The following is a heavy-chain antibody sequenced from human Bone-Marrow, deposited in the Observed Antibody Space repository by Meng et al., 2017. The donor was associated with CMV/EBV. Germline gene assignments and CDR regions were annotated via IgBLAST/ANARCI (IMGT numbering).Heavy chain of an antibody. V-gene: IGHV4-39*07. CDR3: ARTDPMYYDFWSGYLIFDY. D-gene: IGHD3-3*01. J-gene: IGHJ4*02. CDR2: IYYSGST. CDR1: GGSISSSSYY. Sequence: SETLSLTCTVSGGSISSSSYYWGWIRQPPGKGLEWIGSIYYSGSTNYNPSLKSRVTISVDKSKNQFSLKLSSVTAADTAVYYSARTDPMYYDFWSGYLIFDYWGQGTLVTVSS.